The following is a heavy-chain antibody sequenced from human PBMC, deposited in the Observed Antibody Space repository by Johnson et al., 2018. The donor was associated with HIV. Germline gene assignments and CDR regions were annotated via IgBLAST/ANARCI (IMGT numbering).Heavy chain of an antibody. Sequence: VQLVESGGGVVRPGGSLRLSCAASGFTFDDHDMNWVRQVPGKGLEWVSGINWNGGSTGYADSVKGRFTISRDNSKNTLYLQMNSLRAEDTAVCFCARDRRYYDSSGYYHDAFDIWGQGTMVTVSS. CDR1: GFTFDDHD. V-gene: IGHV3-20*04. CDR3: ARDRRYYDSSGYYHDAFDI. D-gene: IGHD3-22*01. J-gene: IGHJ3*02. CDR2: INWNGGST.